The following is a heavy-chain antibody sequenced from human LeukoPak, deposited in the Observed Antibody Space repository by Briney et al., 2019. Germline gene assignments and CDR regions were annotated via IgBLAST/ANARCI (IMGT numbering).Heavy chain of an antibody. CDR2: IYHSGST. CDR1: GGSISSSNW. Sequence: SETLSLTCAVSGGSISSSNWWSWVRQPPGKGLEWIGEIYHSGSTNYNPSLKSRVTISVDKSKNQFSLKLSSVTAADTAVYYCAREGGGYYYDSSGYCDYWGQGTLVTVSS. D-gene: IGHD3-22*01. CDR3: AREGGGYYYDSSGYCDY. J-gene: IGHJ4*02. V-gene: IGHV4-4*02.